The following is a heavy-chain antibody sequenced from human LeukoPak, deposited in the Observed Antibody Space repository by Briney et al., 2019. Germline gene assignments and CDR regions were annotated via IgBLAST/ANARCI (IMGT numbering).Heavy chain of an antibody. Sequence: ASVKVSCKASGCTFSSYAISWVRQAPGQGLEWMGGIIPIFGRANYAQKFQGRVTITADESTSTAYMELSSLRSEDTAVYYCARELEVCSSTSCYGVFYYYYYMDVWGKGTTVTVSS. CDR1: GCTFSSYA. V-gene: IGHV1-69*13. D-gene: IGHD2-2*01. CDR2: IIPIFGRA. CDR3: ARELEVCSSTSCYGVFYYYYYMDV. J-gene: IGHJ6*03.